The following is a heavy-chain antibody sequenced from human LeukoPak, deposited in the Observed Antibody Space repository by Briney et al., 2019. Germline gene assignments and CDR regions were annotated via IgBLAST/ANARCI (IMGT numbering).Heavy chain of an antibody. CDR1: GFTFSSYG. V-gene: IGHV3-30*02. CDR2: IRYDGSNK. CDR3: ARLRSGWYCLDY. D-gene: IGHD6-19*01. Sequence: GGSPRLSCAASGFTFSSYGMHWVRQAPGKGLEWVAFIRYDGSNKYYADSVKGRFTISRDNSKNTLYLQMNSLRAEDTAVYYCARLRSGWYCLDYWGQGTLVTVSS. J-gene: IGHJ4*02.